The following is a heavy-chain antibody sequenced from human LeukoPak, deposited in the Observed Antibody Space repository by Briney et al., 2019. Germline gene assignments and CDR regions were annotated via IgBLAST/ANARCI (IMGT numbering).Heavy chain of an antibody. CDR3: ARPSPPGDGYNPCDY. V-gene: IGHV3-30*04. J-gene: IGHJ4*02. D-gene: IGHD5-24*01. CDR2: ISNDERNK. Sequence: PGGSLRLSCVASGSTFHNFAMHWVRQAPGKGLEWVAVISNDERNKYYTDSVKGRFTISRDNSKNTVYLQMNSLRTEDTAVYYCARPSPPGDGYNPCDYWGPGALVIVSS. CDR1: GSTFHNFA.